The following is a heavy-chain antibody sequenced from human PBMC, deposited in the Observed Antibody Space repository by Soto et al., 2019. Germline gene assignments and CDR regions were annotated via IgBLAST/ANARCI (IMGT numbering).Heavy chain of an antibody. CDR1: GYTFTSYD. CDR3: ARARSGHCDY. Sequence: QVQLVQSGAEVKKPGASVKVSCKASGYTFTSYDINWVRQATGQGLEWMGWMNPNSGNTGYARKFQGRVTMTRNTSRSTAYMELSSLGSEDPAVSYSARARSGHCDYWGQGTLVTVSS. J-gene: IGHJ4*02. D-gene: IGHD2-15*01. V-gene: IGHV1-8*01. CDR2: MNPNSGNT.